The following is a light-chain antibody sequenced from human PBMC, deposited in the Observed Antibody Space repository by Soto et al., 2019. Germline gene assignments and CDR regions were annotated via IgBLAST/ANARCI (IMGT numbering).Light chain of an antibody. Sequence: DLQMTQSPSSLSASVGDRVTITCRASQSVNKYLNWYQQKPGKAPRLLIYAASTLHSGVPSRFSGSGSGTDFTLTISTLQPEDFATYYCQQSYSTPGTFGQGTKVEVK. V-gene: IGKV1-39*01. CDR3: QQSYSTPGT. CDR2: AAS. J-gene: IGKJ1*01. CDR1: QSVNKY.